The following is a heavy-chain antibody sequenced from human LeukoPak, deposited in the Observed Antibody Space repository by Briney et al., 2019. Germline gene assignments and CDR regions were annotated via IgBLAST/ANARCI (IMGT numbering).Heavy chain of an antibody. V-gene: IGHV3-30*04. D-gene: IGHD1-26*01. CDR1: GFNFSTYA. J-gene: IGHJ4*02. CDR3: ARALAGATTVDY. CDR2: ISYDGPNK. Sequence: GGSLRLSCAASGFNFSTYAMRWVRQAPGKGLEWVAVISYDGPNKFYADSVKGRFTISRDNSKNTLYLQMNSLRAEDTAVYYCARALAGATTVDYWGQGTLVTVSS.